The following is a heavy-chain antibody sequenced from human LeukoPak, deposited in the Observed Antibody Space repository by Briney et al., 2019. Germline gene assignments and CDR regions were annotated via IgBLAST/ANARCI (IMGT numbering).Heavy chain of an antibody. Sequence: ASVKVSCKASGGTFSSYAISWVRQAPGQGLEWMGGIIPIFGTANYAQKFQGRVTITTDESTSTAYMELSSLRSEDTAVYYRARVAPYYYDSSGYSDRYYFDYWGQGTLVTVSS. CDR3: ARVAPYYYDSSGYSDRYYFDY. CDR2: IIPIFGTA. CDR1: GGTFSSYA. D-gene: IGHD3-22*01. J-gene: IGHJ4*02. V-gene: IGHV1-69*05.